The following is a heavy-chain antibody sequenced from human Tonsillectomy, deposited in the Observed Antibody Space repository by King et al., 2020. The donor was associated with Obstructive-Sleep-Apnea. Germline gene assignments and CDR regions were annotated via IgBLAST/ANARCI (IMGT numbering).Heavy chain of an antibody. V-gene: IGHV3-30*04. CDR1: GFTLASA. Sequence: QVQLVESGGGVVQPGRSLRLSCAASGFTLASAMHWVRQAPGKGLEWVAVISFDGRNENYADSVRGRFTVSRDNSKNTLYLQMNSLRAEDTAVYYCARDRNNYYESSGPLDYWGQGTPVTVSS. CDR3: ARDRNNYYESSGPLDY. CDR2: ISFDGRNE. D-gene: IGHD3-22*01. J-gene: IGHJ4*02.